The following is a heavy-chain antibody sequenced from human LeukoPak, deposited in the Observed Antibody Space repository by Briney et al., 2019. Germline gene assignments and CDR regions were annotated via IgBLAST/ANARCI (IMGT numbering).Heavy chain of an antibody. Sequence: GGSLRLSCAASGYTFSSYAMSWVRQAPGKGLEWVSDISGSGGNTYYADSVKGRFNNSRDNSKNTLYLQMNSPRVEDTAVYYCAKWAPITMIVVVGDAFDIWGQGTMVTVSS. V-gene: IGHV3-23*01. CDR3: AKWAPITMIVVVGDAFDI. D-gene: IGHD3-22*01. J-gene: IGHJ3*02. CDR1: GYTFSSYA. CDR2: ISGSGGNT.